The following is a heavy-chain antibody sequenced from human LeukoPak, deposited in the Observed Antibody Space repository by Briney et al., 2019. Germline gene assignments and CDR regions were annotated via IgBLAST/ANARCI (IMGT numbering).Heavy chain of an antibody. V-gene: IGHV1-18*01. J-gene: IGHJ4*02. Sequence: ASVKVSCKASGYTFTSYGISWVRQAPGQGLEWMGWISAYNGNTNYAQKLQGRVTMTTDTSTSTAYMELRSLRSDDTAVYYCARVPRGVYYYDSSGYSIPFDYWGQGTLVTVSS. CDR2: ISAYNGNT. CDR3: ARVPRGVYYYDSSGYSIPFDY. D-gene: IGHD3-22*01. CDR1: GYTFTSYG.